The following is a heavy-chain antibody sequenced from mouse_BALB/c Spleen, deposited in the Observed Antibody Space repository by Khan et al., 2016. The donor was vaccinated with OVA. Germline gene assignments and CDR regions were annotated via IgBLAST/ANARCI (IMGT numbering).Heavy chain of an antibody. J-gene: IGHJ3*01. Sequence: EVELVESGEGLVKPGGSLKLSCAASGFTFSSFSMSWVRQTPEKRLEWVATISSGGDNTYYPDSVKGRFTISRDNAKNDLFLQMSSLRSDDTALYYCARSNYGTFAYWGQGTLVTVSA. CDR3: ARSNYGTFAY. CDR1: GFTFSSFS. D-gene: IGHD2-1*01. V-gene: IGHV5-9*03. CDR2: ISSGGDNT.